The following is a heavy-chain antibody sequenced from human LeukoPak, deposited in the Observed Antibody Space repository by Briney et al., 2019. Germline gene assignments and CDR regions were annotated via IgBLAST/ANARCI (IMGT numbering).Heavy chain of an antibody. CDR2: ISGSGGST. CDR3: AKDIYSGSYTPFFDY. CDR1: GFTLSSYA. J-gene: IGHJ4*02. V-gene: IGHV3-23*01. Sequence: GGSLRLSCAASGFTLSSYAMSWVRQAPGKGLEWVSAISGSGGSTYYADSVKGRFTISRDNSKNTLYLQMNSLRAEDTAVFYCAKDIYSGSYTPFFDYWGQGALVTVSS. D-gene: IGHD1-26*01.